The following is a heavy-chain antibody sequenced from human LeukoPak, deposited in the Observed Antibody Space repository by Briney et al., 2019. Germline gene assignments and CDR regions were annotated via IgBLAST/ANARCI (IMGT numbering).Heavy chain of an antibody. D-gene: IGHD4-17*01. Sequence: PSETLSLTCAVYGGSFSGYYWSWIRQPPGKGLEWIGEINHSGSTNYNPSLKSRVTISVDTSKNQFSLKLSSVTAADTAVYYCARGTVTTSFIYYYGMDVWGQGTTVTVSS. CDR3: ARGTVTTSFIYYYGMDV. CDR1: GGSFSGYY. J-gene: IGHJ6*02. CDR2: INHSGST. V-gene: IGHV4-34*01.